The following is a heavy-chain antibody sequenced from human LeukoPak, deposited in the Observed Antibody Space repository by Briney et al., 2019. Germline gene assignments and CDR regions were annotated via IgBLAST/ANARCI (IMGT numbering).Heavy chain of an antibody. Sequence: GGSLRLPCAASGFTFSNYGMKGGREAPGGGLECVSYISRDRRNIYYADPVKGRFTISRDNAENSLYLQTNSLRADDTPVYYCARDLNWTRDYWGQGTLVTVSS. D-gene: IGHD1-1*01. CDR2: ISRDRRNI. CDR1: GFTFSNYG. V-gene: IGHV3-48*01. CDR3: ARDLNWTRDY. J-gene: IGHJ4*02.